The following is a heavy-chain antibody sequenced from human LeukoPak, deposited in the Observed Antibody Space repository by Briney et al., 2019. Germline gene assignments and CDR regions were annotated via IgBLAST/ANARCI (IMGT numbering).Heavy chain of an antibody. Sequence: GGSLRLSCAASGFTFNSYAMSWVRQAPGKGLEWVSAIRSTGDDTYYADSVKGRFTISRDNSKNTLSLQMNSLRAEDRALYYCAKSLSGWYNYDFWGQGTLVTVSS. J-gene: IGHJ4*02. CDR2: IRSTGDDT. CDR3: AKSLSGWYNYDF. CDR1: GFTFNSYA. V-gene: IGHV3-23*01. D-gene: IGHD6-19*01.